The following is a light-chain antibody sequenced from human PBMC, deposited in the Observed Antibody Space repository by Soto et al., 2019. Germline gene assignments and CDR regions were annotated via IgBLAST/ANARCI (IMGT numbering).Light chain of an antibody. CDR3: QQYYSFPRT. CDR2: GAS. V-gene: IGKV3D-15*01. J-gene: IGKJ1*01. CDR1: QSFGSN. Sequence: EIVMTQSPGTLSVSPGERATLSCRASQSFGSNLALYQQKPGQAPRLLIYGASSRATGIPDRFSGSGSGTDFTLTISCLQSEDFATYYCQQYYSFPRTFGQGTKVDIK.